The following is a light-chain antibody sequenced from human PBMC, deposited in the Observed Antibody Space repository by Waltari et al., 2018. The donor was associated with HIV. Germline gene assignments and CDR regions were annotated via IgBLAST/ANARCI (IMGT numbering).Light chain of an antibody. V-gene: IGLV2-14*01. CDR3: CSYTTSDTWV. J-gene: IGLJ3*02. CDR2: EVT. Sequence: QSALTQPASVSGSPGQSITISCAGTSSDVGHYNLVSWYQQHPGKAPKHIVFEVTNRPAGLASRFSGSKSDNTASLTISGLQAEDEADYYCCSYTTSDTWVFGGGTKLTVL. CDR1: SSDVGHYNL.